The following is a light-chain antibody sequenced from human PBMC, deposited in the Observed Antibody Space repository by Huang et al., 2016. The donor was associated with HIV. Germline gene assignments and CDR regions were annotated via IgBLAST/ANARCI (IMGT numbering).Light chain of an antibody. CDR3: QQRSDWPRT. CDR2: GAS. Sequence: EIVLTQSPATLFLSPGERATLSCRASQSVSSDLDWYQQKAGQAPRLLIYGASNRATGIPARFSGSGSGTDFTLTISSLEPEDFAVYYCQQRSDWPRTFGQGTKLEIK. V-gene: IGKV3-11*01. J-gene: IGKJ2*01. CDR1: QSVSSD.